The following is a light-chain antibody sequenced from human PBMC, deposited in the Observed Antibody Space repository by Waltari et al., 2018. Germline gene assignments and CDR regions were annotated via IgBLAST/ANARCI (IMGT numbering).Light chain of an antibody. J-gene: IGKJ1*01. CDR3: QQFGSLPWT. CDR1: QDIGAS. Sequence: DIHLTQSPSSLSASVGDTVTITCRASQDIGASVNWYQQRPGEAPKLLSFDADSLGRGAPSGFSGGGSRTQFTFTITGLQAEDIATYYCQQFGSLPWTFGQGTTVE. V-gene: IGKV1-33*01. CDR2: DAD.